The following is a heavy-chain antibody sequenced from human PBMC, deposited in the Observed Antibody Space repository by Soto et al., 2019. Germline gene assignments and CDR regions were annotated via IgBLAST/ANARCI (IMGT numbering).Heavy chain of an antibody. CDR1: GGSISSYY. Sequence: NPSETLSLTCTVSGGSISSYYWSWIRQPPGKGLEWIGYIYYSGSTNYNPSLKSRVTISVDTSKNQFSLKLSSVTAADTAVYYCARECGGDCYGWFDPWGQGTLVTVSS. CDR3: ARECGGDCYGWFDP. D-gene: IGHD2-21*02. V-gene: IGHV4-59*01. CDR2: IYYSGST. J-gene: IGHJ5*02.